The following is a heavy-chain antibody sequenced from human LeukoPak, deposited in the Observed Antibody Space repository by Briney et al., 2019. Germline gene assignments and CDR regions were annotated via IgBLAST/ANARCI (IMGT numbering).Heavy chain of an antibody. Sequence: GGSLRLSCAASRFTFSDYYMSWIRQAPGKGLEWVSYISSSGSTIYYADSVKGRFTISRDNAKNSLYLQMNSLRAEDTAVYYCASTGDTAMVIAGFDYWGQGTLVTVSS. V-gene: IGHV3-11*01. CDR2: ISSSGSTI. CDR3: ASTGDTAMVIAGFDY. CDR1: RFTFSDYY. D-gene: IGHD5-18*01. J-gene: IGHJ4*02.